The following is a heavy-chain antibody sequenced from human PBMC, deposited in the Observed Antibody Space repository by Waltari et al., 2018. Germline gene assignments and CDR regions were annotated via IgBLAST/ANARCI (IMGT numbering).Heavy chain of an antibody. V-gene: IGHV3-23*01. CDR1: GGSISSGSYY. D-gene: IGHD3-22*01. CDR2: ISGSGGST. CDR3: AKDPFTMIVVVTNDAFDI. Sequence: VQLQESGPGLVKPSQTLSLTCTVSGGSISSGSYYWSWIRQPAGKGLEWVSAISGSGGSTYYADSVKGRFTISRDNSKNTLYLQMNSLRAEDTAVYYCAKDPFTMIVVVTNDAFDIWGQGTMVTVSS. J-gene: IGHJ3*02.